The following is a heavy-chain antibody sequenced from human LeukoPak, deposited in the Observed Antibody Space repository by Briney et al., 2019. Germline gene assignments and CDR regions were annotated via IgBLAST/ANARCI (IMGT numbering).Heavy chain of an antibody. CDR2: ISYDGSNK. CDR1: GFTFSSYG. Sequence: PGGSLRLSCAASGFTFSSYGMHWVRQAPGKGLEWVAVISYDGSNKYYADSVKGRFTISRGNSKNTLYLQMNSLRAEDTAVYYCAKVGDLDDAFDIWGQGTMVTVSS. J-gene: IGHJ3*02. V-gene: IGHV3-30*18. CDR3: AKVGDLDDAFDI.